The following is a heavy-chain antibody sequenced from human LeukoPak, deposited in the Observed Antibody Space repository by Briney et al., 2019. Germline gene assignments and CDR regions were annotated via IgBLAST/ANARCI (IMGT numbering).Heavy chain of an antibody. CDR2: IWYDGSNK. J-gene: IGHJ4*02. D-gene: IGHD3-9*01. V-gene: IGHV3-33*01. Sequence: PGGSLRLSCAASGFTFSSYGMHWVRQAPGKGLEWVAVIWYDGSNKYYADSVKGRFTISRDNSKNTLYLQMNSLRAEDTAVHYCARGPLFRPFDYWGQGTLVTVSS. CDR3: ARGPLFRPFDY. CDR1: GFTFSSYG.